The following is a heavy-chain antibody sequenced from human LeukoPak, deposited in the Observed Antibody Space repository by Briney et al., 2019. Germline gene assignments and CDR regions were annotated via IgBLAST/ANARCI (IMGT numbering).Heavy chain of an antibody. J-gene: IGHJ4*02. Sequence: GGSLRLSCEDSGFSFTNAWMSWVRQVPGKGLECVGRIKSKSHGGTTDYAAPVKGRFTISRDDPQNTLYLQMSSLKTEDTAVYYCTTSLYSSDWMGYFASWGQGALVTVSS. V-gene: IGHV3-15*01. CDR2: IKSKSHGGTT. D-gene: IGHD6-19*01. CDR1: GFSFTNAW. CDR3: TTSLYSSDWMGYFAS.